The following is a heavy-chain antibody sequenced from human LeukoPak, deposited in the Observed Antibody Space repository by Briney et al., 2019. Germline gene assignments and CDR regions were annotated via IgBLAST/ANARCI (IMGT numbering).Heavy chain of an antibody. CDR2: INHSGST. J-gene: IGHJ4*02. CDR1: GGSFSGYY. CDR3: ARGDSIYYDSSGYSY. Sequence: SETLSLTCAVYGGSFSGYYWSWIRQPPGKGLEWIGEINHSGSTNYNPSLKSRVTISVDTSENQFSLKPSSVTAADTAVYYCARGDSIYYDSSGYSYWGQGTLVTVSS. V-gene: IGHV4-34*01. D-gene: IGHD3-22*01.